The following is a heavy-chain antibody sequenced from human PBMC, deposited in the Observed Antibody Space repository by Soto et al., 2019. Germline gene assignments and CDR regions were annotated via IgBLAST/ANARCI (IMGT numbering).Heavy chain of an antibody. CDR3: ARRYCSSPRSCPMGYGLDV. V-gene: IGHV5-51*01. Sequence: PGESLKISCKSYGYILSSYWIGWVRQMPGKGLEWMGIIYPGDSDTRYSPSFQDQVTISADKFSNTVYLQWSSLKASDTGTYFCARRYCSSPRSCPMGYGLDVWGQGTTVTVSS. CDR1: GYILSSYW. CDR2: IYPGDSDT. J-gene: IGHJ6*02. D-gene: IGHD2-2*01.